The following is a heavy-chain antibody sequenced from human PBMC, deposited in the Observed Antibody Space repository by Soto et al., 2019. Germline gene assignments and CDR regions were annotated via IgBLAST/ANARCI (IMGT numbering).Heavy chain of an antibody. CDR1: GGSIRSGGYY. V-gene: IGHV4-31*03. Sequence: LSLTCTVSGGSIRSGGYYWSWIRQHPGKGLEWIGYIYYSGSTYYNPSLKSRVTISVDTSKNQFSLKLSSVTAADTAVYYCARESYYYDSSGYPSWGFDPWGQGTLVTVSS. J-gene: IGHJ5*02. CDR3: ARESYYYDSSGYPSWGFDP. D-gene: IGHD3-22*01. CDR2: IYYSGST.